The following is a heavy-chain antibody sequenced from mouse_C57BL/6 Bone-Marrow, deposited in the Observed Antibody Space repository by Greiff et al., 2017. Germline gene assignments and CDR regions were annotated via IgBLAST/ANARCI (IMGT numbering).Heavy chain of an antibody. J-gene: IGHJ2*01. D-gene: IGHD1-1*01. Sequence: EVQLQESGPGLVKPSQSLSLTCSVTGYSITSGYYWNWIRQFPGNKLEWMGYISYDGSNNYNPSLKNRISITRDTSKNQFFLKLNSVTTEDTATYYCARGGTTVVAPTLDYWGQGTTLTVSS. V-gene: IGHV3-6*01. CDR2: ISYDGSN. CDR3: ARGGTTVVAPTLDY. CDR1: GYSITSGYY.